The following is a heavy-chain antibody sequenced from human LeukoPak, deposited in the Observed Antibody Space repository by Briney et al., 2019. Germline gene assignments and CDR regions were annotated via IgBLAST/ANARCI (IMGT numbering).Heavy chain of an antibody. J-gene: IGHJ4*02. V-gene: IGHV3-53*01. Sequence: PGGSLRLSCAASGFTVITNDMTWVRQAPGKGLDGVPVLYSDGNTKYADSVQGRFTISRDNSKNTLYLEMNSLSPDDTAVYYCARGVEPLAANTLAYWGQGTLVTVSS. D-gene: IGHD1-14*01. CDR1: GFTVITND. CDR2: LYSDGNT. CDR3: ARGVEPLAANTLAY.